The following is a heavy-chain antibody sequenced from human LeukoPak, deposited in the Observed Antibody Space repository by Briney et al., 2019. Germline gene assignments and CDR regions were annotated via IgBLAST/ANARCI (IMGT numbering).Heavy chain of an antibody. V-gene: IGHV1-18*01. J-gene: IGHJ4*02. CDR3: ARLMGYSDYPFDY. CDR1: GYTFTTYG. D-gene: IGHD4-11*01. Sequence: ASVKVSCKASGYTFTTYGISWVRQAPGQGLEWMGWISPDNSNIIYAQKVQGRVTMTTDTSTSTAYMELGGLRSDDTALYYCARLMGYSDYPFDYWGQGTLVTVSS. CDR2: ISPDNSNI.